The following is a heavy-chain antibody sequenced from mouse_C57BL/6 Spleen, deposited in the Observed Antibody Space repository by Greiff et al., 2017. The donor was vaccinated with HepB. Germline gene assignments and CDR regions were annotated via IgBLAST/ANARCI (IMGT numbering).Heavy chain of an antibody. CDR1: GFTFSSYA. V-gene: IGHV5-4*01. D-gene: IGHD5-1-1*01. CDR3: ARDRENTRRAMDY. J-gene: IGHJ4*01. Sequence: EVKVVESGGGLVKPGGSLKLSCAASGFTFSSYAMSWVRQTPENRLEWVATISDGGSYTYYPDNVKGRFTISRDNAKNNLYLQMSHLKSEDTAMYYCARDRENTRRAMDYWGQGTSVTVSS. CDR2: ISDGGSYT.